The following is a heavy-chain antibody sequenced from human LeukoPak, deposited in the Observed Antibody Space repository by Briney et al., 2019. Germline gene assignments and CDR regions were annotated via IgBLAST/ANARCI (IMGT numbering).Heavy chain of an antibody. D-gene: IGHD4-11*01. CDR2: ISSSSSSI. Sequence: GGSLRLSCAASGFTFNTYSMNWVRQAPGKGLEWVAYISSSSSSIYYADSVKGRFTISRDNAKNSLYLQMNSLRAEDTAVYYCARPGVYSPNYFYYMDVWGKGTTVTVSS. V-gene: IGHV3-48*01. CDR3: ARPGVYSPNYFYYMDV. CDR1: GFTFNTYS. J-gene: IGHJ6*03.